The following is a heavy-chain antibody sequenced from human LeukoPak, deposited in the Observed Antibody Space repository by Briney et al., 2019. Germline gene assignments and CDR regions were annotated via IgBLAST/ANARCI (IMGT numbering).Heavy chain of an antibody. D-gene: IGHD3-22*01. CDR1: GFTFTGFA. CDR3: AKDRSSGFFDY. CDR2: ISGSGGST. J-gene: IGHJ4*02. Sequence: GGSLRLPCAASGFTFTGFAMGWVRQAPGKGLEWVSAISGSGGSTYYADSVKGRFTISRDNSKNTLYLQMNSLRAEDTAVYYCAKDRSSGFFDYWGQGTLVTVSS. V-gene: IGHV3-23*01.